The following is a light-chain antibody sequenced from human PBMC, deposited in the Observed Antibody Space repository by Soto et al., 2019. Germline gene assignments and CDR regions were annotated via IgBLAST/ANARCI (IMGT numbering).Light chain of an antibody. CDR3: QHYNSYSEA. CDR2: KAS. CDR1: QTISSW. Sequence: DIQMTQSPSTLSGSVGDTVTITCRARQTISSWLAWYQQKPGKAPKLLIYKASTLKSGVPSRFSGSGSGTEFTLTISSLQPDDFATYYCQHYNSYSEAFGQGTKV. V-gene: IGKV1-5*03. J-gene: IGKJ1*01.